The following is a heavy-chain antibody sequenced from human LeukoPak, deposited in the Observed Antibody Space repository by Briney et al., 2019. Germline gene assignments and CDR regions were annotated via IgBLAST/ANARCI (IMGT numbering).Heavy chain of an antibody. J-gene: IGHJ4*02. CDR2: IYYSGST. Sequence: SETLSLTCTVSGGSISSYYWSWIRQPPGKGREWIGYIYYSGSTNYNPSLKSRVTISVDTSKNQFSLKLNSVTAADTAVYYCARSRQQLVLAPFANWGQGTLVTVSS. D-gene: IGHD6-13*01. CDR3: ARSRQQLVLAPFAN. V-gene: IGHV4-59*01. CDR1: GGSISSYY.